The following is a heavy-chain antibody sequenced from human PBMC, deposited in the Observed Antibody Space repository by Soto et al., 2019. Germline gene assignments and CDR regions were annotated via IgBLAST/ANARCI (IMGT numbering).Heavy chain of an antibody. CDR1: GFTFSNYA. J-gene: IGHJ4*02. Sequence: GGSLRLSCAASGFTFSNYAILWVRQAPGKGLEWVSAISASGDSTYYADSVKGRFTISRDNSKNTLYLQMNSLRAEDTAVYYYATYPDYYGSGSYYYFDYWGQGTLVTVSS. CDR2: ISASGDST. V-gene: IGHV3-23*01. D-gene: IGHD3-10*01. CDR3: ATYPDYYGSGSYYYFDY.